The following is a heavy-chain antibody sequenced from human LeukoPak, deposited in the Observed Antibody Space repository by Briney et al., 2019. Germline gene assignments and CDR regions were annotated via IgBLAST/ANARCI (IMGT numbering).Heavy chain of an antibody. CDR3: ARAIAARPGVDYFDY. Sequence: PSGTLSLTCAVSGGSISSSNWWSWVRQPPGKGLEWIGEIYHSGSTNYNPSLKSRVTISVDKSKNQFSLKPSSVTAADTAVYYCARAIAARPGVDYFDYWGQGTLVTVSS. J-gene: IGHJ4*02. CDR1: GGSISSSNW. V-gene: IGHV4-4*02. D-gene: IGHD6-6*01. CDR2: IYHSGST.